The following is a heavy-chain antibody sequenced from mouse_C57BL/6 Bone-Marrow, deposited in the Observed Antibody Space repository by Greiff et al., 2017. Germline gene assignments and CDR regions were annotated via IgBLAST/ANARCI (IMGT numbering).Heavy chain of an antibody. J-gene: IGHJ2*01. CDR3: AREGGYYYGSRNY. D-gene: IGHD1-1*01. Sequence: EVKLMESGPGLVKPSQSLSLTCSVTGYSITSGYYWNWIRQFPGNKLEWMGYISYDGSNNYNPSLKNRISITRDPSKNQFFLKLNSVTTEDTATDYCAREGGYYYGSRNYWGQGTTLTVSS. CDR2: ISYDGSN. CDR1: GYSITSGYY. V-gene: IGHV3-6*01.